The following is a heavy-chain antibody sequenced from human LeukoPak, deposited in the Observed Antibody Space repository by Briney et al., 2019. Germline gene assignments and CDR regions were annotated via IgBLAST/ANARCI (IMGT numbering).Heavy chain of an antibody. Sequence: SETLSLTCTVSGGSISSYYWSWIRQPPGKGLEWIGYIYYSGSTNYNPSLKSRVTISVDTSKNQFSLKLSSVTAADTAVYYCARDKDLLLDYWGQGTLVTVSS. CDR3: ARDKDLLLDY. CDR2: IYYSGST. V-gene: IGHV4-59*01. D-gene: IGHD2-15*01. J-gene: IGHJ4*02. CDR1: GGSISSYY.